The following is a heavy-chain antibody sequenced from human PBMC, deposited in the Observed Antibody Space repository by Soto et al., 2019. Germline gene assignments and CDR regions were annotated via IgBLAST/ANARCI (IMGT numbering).Heavy chain of an antibody. V-gene: IGHV3-15*01. D-gene: IGHD3-3*01. CDR3: TGDDFWSGYYFDY. CDR2: IKSKTDGGTT. Sequence: PGGSLRLSCAASGFTFSNAWMSWVRQAPGKGLEWVGRIKSKTDGGTTDYAAPVKGRFTISRDDSKNTLYLQMNSLKTEDTAVYYCTGDDFWSGYYFDYWGQGTLVTVSS. CDR1: GFTFSNAW. J-gene: IGHJ4*02.